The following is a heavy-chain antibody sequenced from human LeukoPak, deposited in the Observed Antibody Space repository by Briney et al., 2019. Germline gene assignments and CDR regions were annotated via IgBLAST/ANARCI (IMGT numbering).Heavy chain of an antibody. CDR3: ANTGYNYEFDY. V-gene: IGHV3-74*01. CDR1: GFTFSSYA. CDR2: INRDGSGI. Sequence: SGGSLRLSCAASGFTFSSYAMSWVRQAPGKGLEWISRINRDGSGITYADSVKGRFTISRDNAKSILYLQMNSLRAEDTAVYYCANTGYNYEFDYWGQGTLVTVSS. J-gene: IGHJ4*02. D-gene: IGHD5-18*01.